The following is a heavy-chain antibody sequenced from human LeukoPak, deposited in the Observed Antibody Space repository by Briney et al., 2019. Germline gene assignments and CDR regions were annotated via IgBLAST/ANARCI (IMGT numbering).Heavy chain of an antibody. CDR2: ISSSSSYI. Sequence: GGSLRLSCAASGFTFSSYSMNWVRQAPGKGLEWVSSISSSSSYIYYADSVKGRFTISRDNAKNSLYLQMNSLRAEDTAVYYCARHRYYYDSSGSPHFVHWGQGTLVTVSS. D-gene: IGHD3-22*01. CDR3: ARHRYYYDSSGSPHFVH. V-gene: IGHV3-21*01. J-gene: IGHJ4*02. CDR1: GFTFSSYS.